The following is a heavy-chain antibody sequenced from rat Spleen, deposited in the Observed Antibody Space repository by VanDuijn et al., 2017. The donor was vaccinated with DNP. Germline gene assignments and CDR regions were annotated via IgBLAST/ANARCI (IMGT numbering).Heavy chain of an antibody. CDR3: ARHWDSRYYFDY. Sequence: EVQLVESGGGLVQPGRSLKLSCAASGFTFSNYDMAWVRQAPTKGLEWVASISTSGGSTYYRDSVKGRFTVSRDNAKSTLYLQMDSLRSEDTATYYCARHWDSRYYFDYWGQGVMVTVSS. CDR2: ISTSGGST. CDR1: GFTFSNYD. D-gene: IGHD4-3*01. J-gene: IGHJ2*01. V-gene: IGHV5-25*01.